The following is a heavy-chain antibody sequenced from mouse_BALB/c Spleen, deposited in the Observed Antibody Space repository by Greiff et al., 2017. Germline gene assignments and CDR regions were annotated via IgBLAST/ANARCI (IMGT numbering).Heavy chain of an antibody. CDR3: AREDYGSREFAY. J-gene: IGHJ3*01. CDR2: ISSGSSTI. Sequence: EVMLVESGGGLVQPGGSRKLSCAASGFTFSSFGMHWVRQAPEKGLEWVAYISSGSSTIYYADTVKGRFTISRDNPKNTLFLQMTSLRSEDTAMYYCAREDYGSREFAYWGQGTLVTVSA. D-gene: IGHD1-1*01. CDR1: GFTFSSFG. V-gene: IGHV5-17*02.